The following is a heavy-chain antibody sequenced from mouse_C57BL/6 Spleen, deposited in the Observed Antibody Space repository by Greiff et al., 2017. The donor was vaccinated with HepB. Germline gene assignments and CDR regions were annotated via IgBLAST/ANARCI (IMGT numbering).Heavy chain of an antibody. Sequence: QVQLQQSGPELVKPGASVKISCKASGYAFSSSWMNWVKQRPGKGLEWIGRIYPGDGDTNYNGKFKGKATLTADKSSSTAYMQLSSLTSEDSAVYFCARGSWDVWGTGTTVTVSS. J-gene: IGHJ1*03. V-gene: IGHV1-82*01. CDR1: GYAFSSSW. CDR3: ARGSWDV. CDR2: IYPGDGDT.